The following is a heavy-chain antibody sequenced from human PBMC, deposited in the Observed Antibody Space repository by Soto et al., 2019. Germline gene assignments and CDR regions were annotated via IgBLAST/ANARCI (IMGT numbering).Heavy chain of an antibody. J-gene: IGHJ4*02. V-gene: IGHV3-30*18. CDR1: GFTFSSYG. Sequence: QVQLVESGGGVVQPGRSLRLSCAASGFTFSSYGMHWVRQAPGKGLEWVAVISYDGSNKYYADSVKGRFTISRDNSKNPLYLQMNSLRAEDTAVYYCAKAPRGRDDTFDYWGQGTLVTVSS. D-gene: IGHD3-9*01. CDR2: ISYDGSNK. CDR3: AKAPRGRDDTFDY.